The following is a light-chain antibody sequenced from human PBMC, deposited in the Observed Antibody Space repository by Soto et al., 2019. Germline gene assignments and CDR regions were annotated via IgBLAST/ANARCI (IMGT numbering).Light chain of an antibody. Sequence: EIVLTQSPATLSLSPGNRATLSCRASESVSRYLAWYQQKPGQAPRLLIYDASSRAAGIPARFSGSGSGTDFTLTITSLEPEDFAHYYCQQRSDWPSTFGGGTKVEIK. CDR1: ESVSRY. V-gene: IGKV3-11*01. J-gene: IGKJ4*01. CDR3: QQRSDWPST. CDR2: DAS.